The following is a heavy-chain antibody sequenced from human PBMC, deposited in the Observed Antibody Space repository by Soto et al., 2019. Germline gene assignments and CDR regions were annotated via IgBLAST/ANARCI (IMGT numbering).Heavy chain of an antibody. V-gene: IGHV3-74*01. CDR2: INSDGSST. J-gene: IGHJ3*02. CDR1: GFTFSSYW. D-gene: IGHD1-7*01. Sequence: EVQLVESGGGLVQPGGSLRLSCVASGFTFSSYWMHWVRQAPGKGLVWVSRINSDGSSTSYADSVKGRFTISRDNAKNTLYLQMNSLRAEDTAVYYCARGNNWNYDSNAFDIWGQGTMVTVSS. CDR3: ARGNNWNYDSNAFDI.